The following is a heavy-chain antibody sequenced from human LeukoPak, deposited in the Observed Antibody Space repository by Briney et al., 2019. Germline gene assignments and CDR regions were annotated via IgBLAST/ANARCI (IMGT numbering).Heavy chain of an antibody. CDR1: GGSFSGYY. V-gene: IGHV4-34*01. Sequence: SETLSLTCAVYGGSFSGYYWSWIRQPPGKGLEWIGEINHSGSTNYNPSLKSRVTISVDTSKNQFSLKLSSVAAADTAVYYCARVAAAGTWTDYWGQGTLVTVSS. D-gene: IGHD6-13*01. CDR3: ARVAAAGTWTDY. CDR2: INHSGST. J-gene: IGHJ4*02.